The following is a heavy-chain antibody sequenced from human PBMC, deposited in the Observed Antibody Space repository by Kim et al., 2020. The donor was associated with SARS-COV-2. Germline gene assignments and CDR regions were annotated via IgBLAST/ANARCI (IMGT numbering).Heavy chain of an antibody. V-gene: IGHV3-74*01. Sequence: DSVKGRFTISRDNAKNTLYLQMNSLRAEDTAVYYCVLRPVSGAAAAGSDYWGQGTLVTVSS. D-gene: IGHD6-13*01. CDR3: VLRPVSGAAAAGSDY. J-gene: IGHJ4*02.